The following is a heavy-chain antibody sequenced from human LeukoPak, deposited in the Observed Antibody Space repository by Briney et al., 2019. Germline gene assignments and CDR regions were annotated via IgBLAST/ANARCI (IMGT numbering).Heavy chain of an antibody. V-gene: IGHV3-33*01. D-gene: IGHD3-10*01. CDR1: GFTFSSYA. CDR3: AIELFGSGSFPVF. Sequence: PGRSLRLSCTAPGFTFSSYAIHWIRQAPGKGLEWVALVCHNGSNKYYADSVKGRFTMSRDNSKNTVYQQMNSPRDEDTAVYYCAIELFGSGSFPVFWGEGALVTVSS. CDR2: VCHNGSNK. J-gene: IGHJ4*02.